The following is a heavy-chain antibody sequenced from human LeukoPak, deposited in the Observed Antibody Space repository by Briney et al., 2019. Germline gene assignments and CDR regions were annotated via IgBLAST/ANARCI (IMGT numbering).Heavy chain of an antibody. D-gene: IGHD2-21*02. CDR1: GFTFSAYA. J-gene: IGHJ4*02. V-gene: IGHV3-23*01. CDR2: ISGSGSST. Sequence: QSGGSLRLSCAASGFTFSAYAMSWVRQAPGKGLEWVSAISGSGSSTYYADSVKGRFTISRDNSKNTLYLQMSSLSTEDTATYYCAGVHRSMVTDYYWGQGTLVTVSS. CDR3: AGVHRSMVTDYY.